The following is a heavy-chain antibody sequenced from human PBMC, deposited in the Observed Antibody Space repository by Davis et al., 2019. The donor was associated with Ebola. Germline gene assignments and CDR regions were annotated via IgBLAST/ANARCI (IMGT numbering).Heavy chain of an antibody. Sequence: ASVKVSCKASGGTFSSYTISWVRQAPGQGLEWMGWISAYNGNTNYAPKFQGRVTMTTDTSTTTAYMELRSLRSDDTALYYCARVVRYGTISDYWGQGTLVTVSS. V-gene: IGHV1-18*01. CDR1: GGTFSSYT. CDR3: ARVVRYGTISDY. CDR2: ISAYNGNT. D-gene: IGHD3-16*02. J-gene: IGHJ4*02.